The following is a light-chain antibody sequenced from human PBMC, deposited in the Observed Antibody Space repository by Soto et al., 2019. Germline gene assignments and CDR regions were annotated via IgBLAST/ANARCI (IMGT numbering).Light chain of an antibody. CDR1: QSLVYSDGNTY. Sequence: DVVMTQSPLSLPVTLGQPASISCRSSQSLVYSDGNTYLNWFHQRPGQSPRRLIYKVSNRDSGVPDSFGGSESGTNFTLKASRLEAEDVGVYCCMQGTYWPRLTFGGGNQVEIK. V-gene: IGKV2-30*01. CDR2: KVS. CDR3: MQGTYWPRLT. J-gene: IGKJ4*01.